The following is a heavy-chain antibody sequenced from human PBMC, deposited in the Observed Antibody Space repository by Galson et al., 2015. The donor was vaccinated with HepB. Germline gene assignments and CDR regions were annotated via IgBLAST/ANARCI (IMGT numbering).Heavy chain of an antibody. CDR1: GFTFRIYF. D-gene: IGHD4-23*01. Sequence: SLRLSCAASGFTFRIYFMNWVRQAPGKGLEWVSGMSGSGTGTSYAGSVKGRFTISRDNSKNTLYLQMNSLRAEDTAVYYCARYACGNNCSARRFDYWGQGTLVTVSS. CDR2: MSGSGTGT. CDR3: ARYACGNNCSARRFDY. J-gene: IGHJ4*02. V-gene: IGHV3-23*01.